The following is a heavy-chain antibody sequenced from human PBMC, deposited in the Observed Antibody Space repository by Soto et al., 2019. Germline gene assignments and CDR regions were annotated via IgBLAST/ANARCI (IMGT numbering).Heavy chain of an antibody. Sequence: GGSLRLSCAASGFTFSSYWMHWVRQAPGKGLVWVSRINSDGSSTSYADSVKGRFTISRDNAKNTLYLQMNSLRAEDTAVYYCARVVTIFGVVTAPEFDYWGQGTLVTVSS. CDR1: GFTFSSYW. V-gene: IGHV3-74*01. CDR2: INSDGSST. CDR3: ARVVTIFGVVTAPEFDY. J-gene: IGHJ4*02. D-gene: IGHD3-3*01.